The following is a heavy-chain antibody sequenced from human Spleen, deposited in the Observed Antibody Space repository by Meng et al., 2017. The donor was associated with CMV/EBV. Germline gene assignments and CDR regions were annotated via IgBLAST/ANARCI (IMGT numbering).Heavy chain of an antibody. Sequence: ASVKVSCKASGYTFTDHYMHWVRQAPGQGLEWMGWINPNSGGSSYAQKFQGRVAMTRDTSISTGYMELSRLRSDDTAVYYCARGYCSGGTCFPHFDYWGQGTLVTVSS. J-gene: IGHJ4*02. CDR2: INPNSGGS. V-gene: IGHV1-2*02. CDR3: ARGYCSGGTCFPHFDY. CDR1: GYTFTDHY. D-gene: IGHD2-15*01.